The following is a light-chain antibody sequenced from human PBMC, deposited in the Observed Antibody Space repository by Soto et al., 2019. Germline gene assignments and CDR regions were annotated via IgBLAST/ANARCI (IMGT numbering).Light chain of an antibody. CDR1: QNLGTLY. CDR2: SAS. J-gene: IGKJ5*01. CDR3: QQRNDWRRGT. V-gene: IGKV3D-20*02. Sequence: EIVLTQSPGTLSLSPGERGTLSCRASQNLGTLYLAWFQQKSGQAPRLLIYSASRRATGIPDRFTGSGSGTEFTLTISSLQSEDFAVYYCQQRNDWRRGTFGQGTRLEIK.